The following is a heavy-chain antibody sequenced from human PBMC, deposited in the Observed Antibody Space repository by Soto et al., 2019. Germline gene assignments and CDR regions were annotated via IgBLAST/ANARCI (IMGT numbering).Heavy chain of an antibody. Sequence: QVQLVESGGGVVQPGRSLRLSCAASGFTFSSYGMHWVRQAPGKGLAWVAVISYDGSNKYYADSVKGRFTISRDNSKNTLYLQMNSLRAEDTAVYYCAKDFGVTYYYDSSGYSGMDVWGQGTTVTVSS. D-gene: IGHD3-22*01. CDR3: AKDFGVTYYYDSSGYSGMDV. CDR1: GFTFSSYG. V-gene: IGHV3-30*18. J-gene: IGHJ6*02. CDR2: ISYDGSNK.